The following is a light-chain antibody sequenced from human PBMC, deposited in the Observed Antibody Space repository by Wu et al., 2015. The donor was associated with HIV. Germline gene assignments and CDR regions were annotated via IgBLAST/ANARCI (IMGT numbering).Light chain of an antibody. Sequence: DIQMTQSPSSLSASIGDRVTITCRASQHISNSLSWYQQKPGKAPKLLLYGSSRLESGVPSRFSGGGSGTDYTLTITSLQPEDFATYYCQQYYSTPLTFGGGTKVGDQT. CDR1: QHISNS. CDR2: GSS. V-gene: IGKV1-NL1*01. J-gene: IGKJ4*01. CDR3: QQYYSTPLT.